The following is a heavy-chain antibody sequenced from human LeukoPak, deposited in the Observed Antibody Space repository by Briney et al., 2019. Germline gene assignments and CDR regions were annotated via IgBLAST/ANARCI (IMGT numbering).Heavy chain of an antibody. V-gene: IGHV4-34*01. CDR2: INHSGST. D-gene: IGHD1-26*01. J-gene: IGHJ3*02. CDR3: AKFDLGDDAFDI. Sequence: PSETPSLTCAVYGGSFSGYYWSWIRQPPGKGLEWIGEINHSGSTTYNPSLKSRVTISVDTSKNQLSLRLRSVTAADTAVYYCAKFDLGDDAFDIWGQGTMVTVSS. CDR1: GGSFSGYY.